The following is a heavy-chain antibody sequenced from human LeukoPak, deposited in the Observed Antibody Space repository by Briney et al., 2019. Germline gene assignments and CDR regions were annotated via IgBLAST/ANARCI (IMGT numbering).Heavy chain of an antibody. CDR2: ISWNRWGI. CDR1: GLTFDDYA. J-gene: IGHJ3*02. CDR3: AKDSGYDYLGVFDI. D-gene: IGHD5-12*01. Sequence: TGRSLRLSCPPSGLTFDDYAMHWVRQAPGEGLERGSGISWNRWGIVCALSVKGPFTISRDHAKNSLYLQMNSLRAEDMALYYCAKDSGYDYLGVFDIWGQGTMVTVSS. V-gene: IGHV3-9*03.